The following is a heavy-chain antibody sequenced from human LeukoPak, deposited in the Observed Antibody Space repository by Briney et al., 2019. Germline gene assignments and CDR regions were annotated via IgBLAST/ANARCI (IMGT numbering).Heavy chain of an antibody. Sequence: SETLSLTCTVSGGSISRYSYYWGWIRQPPGKGLEWIGSLHYSGSTYYNPSLKSRVTISVDTSNNHFSLKLRSVTAVDTAVYYCARDKDYGDPSGFDYWGQGALVTVSS. CDR2: LHYSGST. CDR1: GGSISRYSYY. CDR3: ARDKDYGDPSGFDY. J-gene: IGHJ4*02. D-gene: IGHD4-17*01. V-gene: IGHV4-39*02.